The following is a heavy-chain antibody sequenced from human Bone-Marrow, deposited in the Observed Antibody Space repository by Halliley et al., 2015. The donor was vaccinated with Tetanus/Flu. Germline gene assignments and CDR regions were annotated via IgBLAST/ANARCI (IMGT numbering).Heavy chain of an antibody. V-gene: IGHV4-59*01. Sequence: TLSLTCTVSGGSITSYYWSWIRQPPGKGLECLGFIFYTGSTSYNPSLNSRVTISVDTSKNQFSLKLSSVTAADTAVYYCARGTGWLPDDWGQGTLVTVSS. CDR2: IFYTGST. J-gene: IGHJ4*02. CDR3: ARGTGWLPDD. CDR1: GGSITSYY. D-gene: IGHD6-19*01.